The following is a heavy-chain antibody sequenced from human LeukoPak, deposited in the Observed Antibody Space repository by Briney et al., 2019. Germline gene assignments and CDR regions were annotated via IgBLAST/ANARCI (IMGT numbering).Heavy chain of an antibody. V-gene: IGHV4-59*01. J-gene: IGHJ6*02. CDR2: IYYSGSI. CDR3: ARESGYYYGMDV. D-gene: IGHD3-10*01. CDR1: GGSISSYY. Sequence: SETLSLTCTVSGGSISSYYWSWIRQPPGKGLEWIGYIYYSGSINYNPSLKSRVTISVDTSKNQFSLKLSSATAADTAVYYCARESGYYYGMDVWGQGTTVTVSS.